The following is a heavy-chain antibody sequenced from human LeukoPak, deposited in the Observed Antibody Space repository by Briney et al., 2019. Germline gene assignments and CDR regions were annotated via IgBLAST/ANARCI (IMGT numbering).Heavy chain of an antibody. V-gene: IGHV1-18*01. J-gene: IGHJ3*02. D-gene: IGHD1-26*01. Sequence: EASVKVSCKASGYTFTSYGISWVRQAPGQGLEWMGWISAYNGNTNYAQKLQGRVTMTTDTSTSTAYMELRSLRSDDTAVYYCARGPKTFTSIVDAFDIWGRGTMVTVSS. CDR3: ARGPKTFTSIVDAFDI. CDR2: ISAYNGNT. CDR1: GYTFTSYG.